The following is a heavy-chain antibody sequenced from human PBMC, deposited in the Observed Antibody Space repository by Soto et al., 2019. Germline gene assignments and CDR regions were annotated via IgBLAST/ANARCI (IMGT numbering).Heavy chain of an antibody. Sequence: QVQLHESGPGLVKPSQTLSLTCTVSGGSISSGGYYWSWIRQHPGKGLEWIGYIYYSGSTYYNPSLKSRVTISVDTSKNQFSLKLSSVTAADTAVYYCASSSTQRYYYYYGMDVWGQGTTVTVSS. CDR2: IYYSGST. CDR3: ASSSTQRYYYYYGMDV. J-gene: IGHJ6*02. V-gene: IGHV4-31*03. D-gene: IGHD2-2*01. CDR1: GGSISSGGYY.